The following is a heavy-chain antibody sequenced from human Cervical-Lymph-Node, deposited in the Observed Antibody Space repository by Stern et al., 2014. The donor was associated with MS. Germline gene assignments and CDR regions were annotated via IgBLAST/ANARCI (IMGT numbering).Heavy chain of an antibody. Sequence: QLQLQESGPGLVKPSETLSLTCAVSGDSISSYTHYWAWIRQPPGKGLEWIGSVYYSGATYYKPSLKRPFTISVDTSKNHFSLGLNSVTAADTAVYYCAKHACTGAACPFDLWGQGTLVTVSS. CDR1: GDSISSYTHY. D-gene: IGHD2-8*02. J-gene: IGHJ4*02. CDR3: AKHACTGAACPFDL. CDR2: VYYSGAT. V-gene: IGHV4-39*01.